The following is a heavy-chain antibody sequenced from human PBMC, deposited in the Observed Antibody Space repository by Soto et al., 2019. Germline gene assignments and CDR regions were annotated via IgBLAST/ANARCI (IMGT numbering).Heavy chain of an antibody. D-gene: IGHD2-8*02. Sequence: EVQLVESGGGSVQPGGSLRLSCAAYGFIFSAFWMSWVRQAPGRGLEWVANVKPDGSDKYYVDSVWGRFTISRDNAKDSLYLQLSSLRAEDTAVYYCATERYWSFEYWGQGALVTVSS. CDR1: GFIFSAFW. CDR2: VKPDGSDK. J-gene: IGHJ4*02. V-gene: IGHV3-7*01. CDR3: ATERYWSFEY.